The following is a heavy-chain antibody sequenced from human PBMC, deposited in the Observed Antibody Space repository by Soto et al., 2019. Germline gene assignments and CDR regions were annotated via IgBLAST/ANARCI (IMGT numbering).Heavy chain of an antibody. CDR1: GFTFSSYG. D-gene: IGHD2-2*01. CDR3: AKDLTVPAAMRPGGFDY. Sequence: GGSLRLSCAASGFTFSSYGMHWVRQAPGKGLEWVAVISYDGSNKYYADSVKGRFTISRDNSKNTLYLQMNSLRAEDTAVYYCAKDLTVPAAMRPGGFDYWGQGTLVTVSS. J-gene: IGHJ4*02. V-gene: IGHV3-30*18. CDR2: ISYDGSNK.